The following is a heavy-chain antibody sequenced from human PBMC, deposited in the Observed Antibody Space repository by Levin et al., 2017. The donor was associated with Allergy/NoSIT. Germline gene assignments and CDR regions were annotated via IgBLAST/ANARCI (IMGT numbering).Heavy chain of an antibody. D-gene: IGHD1-14*01. CDR2: IYYSGST. J-gene: IGHJ4*02. V-gene: IGHV4-59*01. Sequence: SETLSLTCTVSGGSISSYYWSWIRQPPGKGLEWIGYIYYSGSTNYNPSLKSRVTISVDTSKNQFSLKLSSVTAADTAVYYCARVSRKGGGFDYWGQGTLVTVSS. CDR1: GGSISSYY. CDR3: ARVSRKGGGFDY.